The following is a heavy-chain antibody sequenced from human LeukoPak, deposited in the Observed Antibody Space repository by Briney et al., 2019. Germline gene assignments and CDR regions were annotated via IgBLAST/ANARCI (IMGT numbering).Heavy chain of an antibody. D-gene: IGHD3-3*01. CDR1: GFTFSSYG. CDR3: ARDYDFPYYYYMDV. V-gene: IGHV3-48*01. Sequence: GTSLRLSCAASGFTFSSYGMNWVRQAPGKGLEWVSYISSSSSTIYYADSVKGRFTISRDNAKNSLYLQMNSLRAEDTAVYYCARDYDFPYYYYMDVWGKGTTVTVSS. J-gene: IGHJ6*03. CDR2: ISSSSSTI.